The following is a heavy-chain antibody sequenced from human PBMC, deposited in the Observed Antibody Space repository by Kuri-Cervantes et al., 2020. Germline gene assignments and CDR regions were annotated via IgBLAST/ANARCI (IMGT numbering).Heavy chain of an antibody. CDR2: ISYDGSNK. D-gene: IGHD7-27*01. CDR1: GFTFSSYA. CDR3: ARDTRSTGEGAFDI. J-gene: IGHJ3*02. V-gene: IGHV3-30-3*01. Sequence: GESLKISCAASGFTFSSYAMHWVRQAPGKGLEWVAVISYDGSNKYYADSVKGRFTISRDNSKNTVYLQMNSLRAEDTAVYYCARDTRSTGEGAFDIWGQGTMVTVSS.